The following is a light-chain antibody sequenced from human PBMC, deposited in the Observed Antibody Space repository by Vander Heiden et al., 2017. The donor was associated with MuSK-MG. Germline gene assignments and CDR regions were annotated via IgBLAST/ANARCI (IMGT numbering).Light chain of an antibody. V-gene: IGKV1-39*01. CDR1: QSISSY. J-gene: IGKJ4*01. CDR2: AAS. Sequence: DIQMTQSPSSLSASVGDRVTITCRASQSISSYLNWYQQKPGKAPKLLIYAASSLQSGVPSRFSDSGSGTDFTLTISSLQPEDFATYYCQQSYGTPLTFGGGTKVEIK. CDR3: QQSYGTPLT.